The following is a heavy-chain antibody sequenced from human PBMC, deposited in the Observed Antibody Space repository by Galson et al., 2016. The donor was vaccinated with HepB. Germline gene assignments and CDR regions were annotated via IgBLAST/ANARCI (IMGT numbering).Heavy chain of an antibody. CDR3: ARLVEGWELEVRYFDY. CDR2: FHPGDSDS. D-gene: IGHD1-26*01. J-gene: IGHJ4*02. V-gene: IGHV5-51*01. CDR1: GYSFDTYW. Sequence: QSGAEVKKPGESLKISCKGSGYSFDTYWIGWVRQMPGQGLEWMGIFHPGDSDSRSSPSFQGQVTISADTSNSTAYLQWSSLQASATPMYYCARLVEGWELEVRYFDYWGQGTLVTVSS.